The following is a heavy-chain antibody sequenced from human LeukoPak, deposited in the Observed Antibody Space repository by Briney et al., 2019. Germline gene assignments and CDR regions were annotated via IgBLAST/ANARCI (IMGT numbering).Heavy chain of an antibody. CDR3: AKDSYRDGYNNFDY. CDR2: ISGSGGST. V-gene: IGHV3-23*01. CDR1: GFTFSSYA. D-gene: IGHD5-24*01. J-gene: IGHJ4*02. Sequence: GGSLRLSCAASGFTFSSYAMSWVRQAPGKGLEWVSAISGSGGSTYYADSVKGRFAISRDNSKNTLYLQMNSLRAEDTAVYYCAKDSYRDGYNNFDYWGQGTLVTVSS.